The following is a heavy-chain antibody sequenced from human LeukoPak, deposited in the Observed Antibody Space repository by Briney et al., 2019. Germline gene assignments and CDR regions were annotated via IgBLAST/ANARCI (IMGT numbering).Heavy chain of an antibody. CDR1: GYTFTGYY. CDR2: INPNSGGT. Sequence: VASVKVSCKASGYTFTGYYMHWVRQAPGQGLEWMGWINPNSGGTNYAQKFQGRVTMTRDTSISTAYMELSRLRSDDTAVYYCARDIWTLYDFWSGQQDAFDIWGQGTMVTVSS. V-gene: IGHV1-2*02. D-gene: IGHD3-3*01. CDR3: ARDIWTLYDFWSGQQDAFDI. J-gene: IGHJ3*02.